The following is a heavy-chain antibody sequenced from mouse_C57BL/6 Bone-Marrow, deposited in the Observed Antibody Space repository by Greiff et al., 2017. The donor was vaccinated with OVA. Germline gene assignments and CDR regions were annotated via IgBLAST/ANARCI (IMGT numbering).Heavy chain of an antibody. Sequence: QVQLQQSGAELAKPGASVTLSCKASGYTFTSYWMHWVKQRPRQGLEWIGYINPSSGYPKYNQKFKDKATLTADKSSSTAYMQLSSLTYEDSAVYYCARGGSHRYFGVWGTGTTVTVSS. V-gene: IGHV1-7*01. J-gene: IGHJ1*03. CDR1: GYTFTSYW. CDR2: INPSSGYP. CDR3: ARGGSHRYFGV. D-gene: IGHD6-1*01.